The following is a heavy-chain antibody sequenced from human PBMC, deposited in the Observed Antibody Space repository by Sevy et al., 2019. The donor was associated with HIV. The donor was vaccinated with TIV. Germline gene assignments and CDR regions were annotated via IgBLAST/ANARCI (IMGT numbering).Heavy chain of an antibody. Sequence: ASVKVSCKVSGYTLNELSMHWVRRAPGKGLEWMGRFDLEDGETIYEQKFQGRVTMTEDTSTDTAYMELSSLRSEDTAVYYCATAREYYYESSGYFDYWGQGTLVTVSS. J-gene: IGHJ4*02. CDR2: FDLEDGET. V-gene: IGHV1-24*01. D-gene: IGHD3-22*01. CDR3: ATAREYYYESSGYFDY. CDR1: GYTLNELS.